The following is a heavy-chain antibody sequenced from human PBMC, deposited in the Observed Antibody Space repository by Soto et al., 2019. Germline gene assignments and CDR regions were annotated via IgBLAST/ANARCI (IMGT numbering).Heavy chain of an antibody. Sequence: SETLSLTCTVSGGSISSYYWSWIRQPPGKGLEWIGYIYYSGSTNYNPSLKSRVTISVDTSKNQFSLKLSSVTAADTAVYYCARIQLDPKDYYYYMDVWGKGTTVTVSS. V-gene: IGHV4-59*08. CDR2: IYYSGST. CDR3: ARIQLDPKDYYYYMDV. CDR1: GGSISSYY. D-gene: IGHD1-1*01. J-gene: IGHJ6*03.